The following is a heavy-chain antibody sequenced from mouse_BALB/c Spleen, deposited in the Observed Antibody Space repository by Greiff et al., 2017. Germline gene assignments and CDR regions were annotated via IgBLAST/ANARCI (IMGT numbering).Heavy chain of an antibody. J-gene: IGHJ3*01. Sequence: EVQLQESGAELVKPGASVKLSCTASGFNIKDTYMHWVKQRPEQGLEWIGRIDPANGNTKYDPKFQGKATITADTSSNTAYLQLSSLTSEDTAVYYCARDRYEAYWGQGTLVTVSA. V-gene: IGHV14-3*02. CDR3: ARDRYEAY. CDR2: IDPANGNT. D-gene: IGHD2-14*01. CDR1: GFNIKDTY.